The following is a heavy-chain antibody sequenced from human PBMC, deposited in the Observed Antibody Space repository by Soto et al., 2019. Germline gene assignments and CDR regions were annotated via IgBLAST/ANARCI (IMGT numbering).Heavy chain of an antibody. Sequence: XESLTISCKGSGYSFTSYWIGWVRQMPGKGLEWMGIIYPGDSDTRYSPSFQGQVTISADKSISTAYLQWSSLKASDTAMYYCARRYCSSTSCTRGGWFDPWGQGTLVTVSS. CDR2: IYPGDSDT. CDR1: GYSFTSYW. V-gene: IGHV5-51*01. J-gene: IGHJ5*02. CDR3: ARRYCSSTSCTRGGWFDP. D-gene: IGHD2-2*01.